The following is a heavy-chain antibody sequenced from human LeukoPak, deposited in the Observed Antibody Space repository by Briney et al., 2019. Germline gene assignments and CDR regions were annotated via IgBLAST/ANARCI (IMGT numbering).Heavy chain of an antibody. J-gene: IGHJ4*02. Sequence: SVKVSCKASGGTFSSYAISWVRQAPGQGLEWMGGIIPIFGTANYAQKFQGRVTITTDESTNTAYMELSSLRSEDTAVYYCARVLTAMAHRPFDYWGQGTLVTVSS. CDR3: ARVLTAMAHRPFDY. V-gene: IGHV1-69*05. D-gene: IGHD2-21*02. CDR1: GGTFSSYA. CDR2: IIPIFGTA.